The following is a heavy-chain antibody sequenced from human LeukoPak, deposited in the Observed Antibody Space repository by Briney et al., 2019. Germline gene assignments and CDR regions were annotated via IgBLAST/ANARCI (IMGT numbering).Heavy chain of an antibody. CDR3: ARSPGYCSGGSCYGYYYYMDV. CDR1: GFTFSSYG. V-gene: IGHV3-23*01. J-gene: IGHJ6*03. Sequence: GGTLRLSCAASGFTFSSYGMSWVRQAPGKGLEWVSAISGSGGSTYYADSVKGRFTISRDNSKNTLYLQMNSLRAEDTAVYYCARSPGYCSGGSCYGYYYYMDVWGKGTTVTVSS. D-gene: IGHD2-15*01. CDR2: ISGSGGST.